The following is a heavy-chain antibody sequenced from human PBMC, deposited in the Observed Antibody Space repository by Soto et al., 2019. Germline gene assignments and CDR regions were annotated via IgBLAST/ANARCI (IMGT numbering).Heavy chain of an antibody. J-gene: IGHJ4*02. CDR3: ASDAVTGTAGLDF. D-gene: IGHD6-19*01. CDR1: GYTFSGFY. V-gene: IGHV1-2*02. Sequence: SVKVSCKASGYTFSGFYMHWVRQAPGQGLEWMGWINPNSGGTKSAEKFQGRVTMTRDTSISTAYMELSRLTSDDTAVYYCASDAVTGTAGLDFWGQGTQVTVSS. CDR2: INPNSGGT.